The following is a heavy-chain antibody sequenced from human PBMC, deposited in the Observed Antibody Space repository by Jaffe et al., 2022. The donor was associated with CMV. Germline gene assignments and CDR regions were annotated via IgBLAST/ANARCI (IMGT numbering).Heavy chain of an antibody. J-gene: IGHJ3*02. Sequence: QVQLVESGGGVVQPGRSLRLSCAASGFTFSNYGMHWVRQFSGKGLEWLAVIWNDGTGKYYVDSVKGRFTISRDNSKNTLYLQMNSLRLEDTAVYFCTTERVGAGYAFDMWGQGTMVTVSS. CDR2: IWNDGTGK. CDR3: TTERVGAGYAFDM. D-gene: IGHD1-26*01. CDR1: GFTFSNYG. V-gene: IGHV3-33*08.